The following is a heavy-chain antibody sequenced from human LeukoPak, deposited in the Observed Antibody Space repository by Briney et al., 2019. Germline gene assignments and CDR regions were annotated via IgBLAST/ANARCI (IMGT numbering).Heavy chain of an antibody. CDR2: IYYSGST. Sequence: SETLSLTCTVSGGSISSSSYYWGWIRQPPGKGLEWIGCIYYSGSTYYNPSLKSRVTISVDTSKNQFSLKLSSVTAADTAVYYCARVGSSYLLDAFDIWGQGTMVTVSS. V-gene: IGHV4-39*01. D-gene: IGHD6-6*01. CDR3: ARVGSSYLLDAFDI. CDR1: GGSISSSSYY. J-gene: IGHJ3*02.